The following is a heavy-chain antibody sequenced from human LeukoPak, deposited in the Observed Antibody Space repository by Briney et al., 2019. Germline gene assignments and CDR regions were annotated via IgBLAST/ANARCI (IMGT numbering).Heavy chain of an antibody. CDR1: GFTFSSYA. D-gene: IGHD1-26*01. CDR2: ISGSGGST. CDR3: ARRSSGSPPYYFDY. J-gene: IGHJ4*02. V-gene: IGHV3-23*01. Sequence: GGSLRLSCAAFGFTFSSYAMSWVRQAPGKGLEWVSAISGSGGSTYYADSVKGRFTISRDNSKNTLYLQMNRLRAEDTAVYYCARRSSGSPPYYFDYWGQGTLVTVSS.